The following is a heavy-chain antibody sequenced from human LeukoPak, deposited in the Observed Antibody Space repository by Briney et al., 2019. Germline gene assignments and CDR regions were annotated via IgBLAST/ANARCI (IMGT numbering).Heavy chain of an antibody. CDR2: INPGDSDT. CDR3: ARRIGSGWYDY. CDR1: GYSFTTYW. Sequence: ESLKISCRGSGYSFTTYWIGWVRQMPGKGLEWLGIINPGDSDTRYSPSFQGQVTISADKSISTANLQWSSLKASDTAMYYCARRIGSGWYDYWGQGTLVTVSS. J-gene: IGHJ4*02. D-gene: IGHD6-19*01. V-gene: IGHV5-51*01.